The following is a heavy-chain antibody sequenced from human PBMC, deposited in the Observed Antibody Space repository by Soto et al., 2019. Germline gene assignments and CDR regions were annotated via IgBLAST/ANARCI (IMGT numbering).Heavy chain of an antibody. Sequence: SVKVSCKTSGDTFSSYAISWVRQAPGQGLEWMGGIIPILGTPSYAQKFQGRVTITADKSTSTAYMELSSLRSEDTAVYYCARERSRYDRSGYYRPDYWGQGTLGTVSS. CDR2: IIPILGTP. CDR3: ARERSRYDRSGYYRPDY. CDR1: GDTFSSYA. V-gene: IGHV1-69*10. D-gene: IGHD3-22*01. J-gene: IGHJ4*02.